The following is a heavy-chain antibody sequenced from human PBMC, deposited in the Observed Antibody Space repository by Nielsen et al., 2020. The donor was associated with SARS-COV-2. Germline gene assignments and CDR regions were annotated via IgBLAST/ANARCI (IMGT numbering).Heavy chain of an antibody. CDR1: GFTFSSYA. CDR2: IKQDGSEK. J-gene: IGHJ4*02. Sequence: GGSLRLSCAASGFTFSSYAMHWVRQAPGKGLEWVANIKQDGSEKYYVDSVKGRFTISRDNAKNSLYLQMNSLRAEDTAVYYCARRGVATIWGGIDYWGQGTLVTVSS. CDR3: ARRGVATIWGGIDY. V-gene: IGHV3-7*03. D-gene: IGHD5-12*01.